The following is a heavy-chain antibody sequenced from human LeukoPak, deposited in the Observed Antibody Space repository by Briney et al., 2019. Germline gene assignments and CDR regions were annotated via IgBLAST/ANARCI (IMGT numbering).Heavy chain of an antibody. V-gene: IGHV2-5*01. CDR3: AHRLGVAGKRNAFDI. CDR2: IYWNEDR. D-gene: IGHD6-19*01. Sequence: SGPTLVKPTQTLTLTCTFSGFSLTTVQVGVGWIRQPPGKALEWLALIYWNEDRRYSPSLRSRLTITKDTSKNQVVLTMTNMDPVDTATYYCAHRLGVAGKRNAFDIWGQGTMVTVSS. CDR1: GFSLTTVQVG. J-gene: IGHJ3*02.